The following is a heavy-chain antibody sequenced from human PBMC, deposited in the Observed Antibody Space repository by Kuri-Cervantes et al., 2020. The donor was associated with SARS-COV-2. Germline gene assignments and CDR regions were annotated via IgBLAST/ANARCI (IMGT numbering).Heavy chain of an antibody. D-gene: IGHD3-3*01. CDR2: IYYSGST. J-gene: IGHJ5*02. CDR3: ARQMMSSITIFGVVITRTGFDP. CDR1: GGSLCSSISSSSYY. V-gene: IGHV4-39*01. Sequence: SETLSLTCTVTGGSLCSSISSSSYYWGWIRQPPGKGLEWIGSIYYSGSTYYNPSLKSRVTISVDTSKNQFSLKLSSVTAADTAVYYCARQMMSSITIFGVVITRTGFDPWGQGTLVTVSS.